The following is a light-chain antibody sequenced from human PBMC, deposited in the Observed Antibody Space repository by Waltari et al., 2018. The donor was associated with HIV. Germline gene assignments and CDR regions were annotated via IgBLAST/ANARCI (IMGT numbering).Light chain of an antibody. J-gene: IGKJ1*01. CDR2: KAS. CDR1: QNIRNW. Sequence: DVQMTQSPSTLSASIGDRVTITCRASQNIRNWLAWYQQKPGKAPKLLIYKASSVQSGVPLRFSGTGSGTEFTLTISSLQPDDVATYHCQQYDSFPWTFGQGTKVEVK. V-gene: IGKV1-5*03. CDR3: QQYDSFPWT.